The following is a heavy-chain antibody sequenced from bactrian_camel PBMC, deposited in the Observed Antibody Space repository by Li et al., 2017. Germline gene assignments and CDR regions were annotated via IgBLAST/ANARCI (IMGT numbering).Heavy chain of an antibody. V-gene: IGHV3S53*01. Sequence: HVQLVESGGGSVQAGESLTLSCVGSGDTYTKYTMGWIRQAPGKEREGVAATTYADSVTGRFTISRDNAQNTLYLQMNSLQPEDADTYYCAAEPCLGWAPLSFRFFARPFWGQG. D-gene: IGHD5*01. CDR3: AAEPCLGWAPLSFRFFARPF. CDR1: GDTYTKYT. J-gene: IGHJ4*01. CDR2: T.